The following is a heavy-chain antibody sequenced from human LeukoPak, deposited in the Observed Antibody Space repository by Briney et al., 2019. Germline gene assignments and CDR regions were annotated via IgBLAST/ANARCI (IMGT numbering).Heavy chain of an antibody. CDR3: ARGRAMVRGVISFGYYFDY. Sequence: SETLSLTCTVSGGSISSYYWSWIRQPAGKGLEWIGRIYTSGSTNYNPSLKSRVTISVDTSKNQFSLKLSSVTAADTAVYYCARGRAMVRGVISFGYYFDYWGQGTLVTVSS. V-gene: IGHV4-4*07. J-gene: IGHJ4*02. D-gene: IGHD3-10*01. CDR2: IYTSGST. CDR1: GGSISSYY.